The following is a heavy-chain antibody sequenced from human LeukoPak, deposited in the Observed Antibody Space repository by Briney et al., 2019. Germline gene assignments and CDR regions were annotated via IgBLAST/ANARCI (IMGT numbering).Heavy chain of an antibody. CDR3: GSNYFHSASYPYYYYFMDV. Sequence: AGGSLRLSCAASGFTLSDHYMMWIRQPPGKGLEWISYISPTGGTIYYADSVKGRFTISRDNAKQSLYLQMNSLRVEDTAVYYCGSNYFHSASYPYYYYFMDVWGKGTTVTVSS. J-gene: IGHJ6*03. D-gene: IGHD3-22*01. CDR2: ISPTGGTI. V-gene: IGHV3-11*01. CDR1: GFTLSDHY.